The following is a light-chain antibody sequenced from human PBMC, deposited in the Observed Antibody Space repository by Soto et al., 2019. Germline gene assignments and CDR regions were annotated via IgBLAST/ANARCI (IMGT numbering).Light chain of an antibody. CDR2: DAS. V-gene: IGKV3-11*01. J-gene: IGKJ2*01. CDR1: QSVSSY. CDR3: QRGSKGGGGEYT. Sequence: EIVLTQSPATLSLSPGERATLSCRASQSVSSYLAWYQQKPGQAPRLLIYDASNRATGIPARFSGSGSGTDLPPPISGQGPEVFAFYYGQRGSKGGGGEYTFGQGTKLEIK.